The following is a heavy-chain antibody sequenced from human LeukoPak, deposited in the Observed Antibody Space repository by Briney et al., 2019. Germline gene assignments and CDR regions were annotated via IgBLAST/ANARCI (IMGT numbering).Heavy chain of an antibody. CDR1: GFTFDDYA. CDR3: AKGYSGYYAGFDY. J-gene: IGHJ4*02. CDR2: ISWNSGSI. V-gene: IGHV3-9*01. Sequence: GGSLRLSCAASGFTFDDYAMHWVRQAPGKGLEWVSGISWNSGSIGYADSVKGRFTISRDNAKNSLYLQMNSLRAEDTALYYCAKGYSGYYAGFDYWGQGTLVTVSS. D-gene: IGHD5-12*01.